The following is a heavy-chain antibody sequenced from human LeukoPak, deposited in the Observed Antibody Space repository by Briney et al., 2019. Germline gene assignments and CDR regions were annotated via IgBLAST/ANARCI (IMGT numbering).Heavy chain of an antibody. Sequence: ASVKFSCKASGYTFTGYYMHWVRQAPGQGLEWMGRINPNSGGTNYAQKFQGRVTITRDTSASTVYMELSSLRSEDTAVYYCARDGYCSSTSCPTPGMDVWGQGTTVTVSS. CDR2: INPNSGGT. D-gene: IGHD2-2*01. CDR1: GYTFTGYY. CDR3: ARDGYCSSTSCPTPGMDV. V-gene: IGHV1-2*06. J-gene: IGHJ6*02.